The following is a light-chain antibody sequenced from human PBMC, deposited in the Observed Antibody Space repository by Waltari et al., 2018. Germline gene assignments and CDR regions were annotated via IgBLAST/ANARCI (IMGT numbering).Light chain of an antibody. CDR1: QSVSKF. Sequence: EIVLTQSPVSLSLSPGETATLPCRASQSVSKFLAWYQHRPGQAPRLLVYDASKTATGIPARFSGSGSGTGFTLTISSLEPEDFAVYYCQQRAKWPLTFGGGTRVEI. CDR2: DAS. V-gene: IGKV3-11*01. CDR3: QQRAKWPLT. J-gene: IGKJ4*01.